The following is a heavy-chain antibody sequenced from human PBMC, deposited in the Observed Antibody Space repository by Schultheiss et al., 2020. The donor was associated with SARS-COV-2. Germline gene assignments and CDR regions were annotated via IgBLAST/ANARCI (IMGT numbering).Heavy chain of an antibody. Sequence: GGSLRLSCAASGFTFSSYAMYWVRQAPGKGLEWVAVITYDGSNKYYADSAKGRFTISRDNSKNTLYLQMNSLRAEYTAVYYCARDGGEGITIFGVVRHYYYMDVLGKGTTVTVSS. CDR2: ITYDGSNK. D-gene: IGHD3-3*01. CDR1: GFTFSSYA. V-gene: IGHV3-30*04. J-gene: IGHJ6*03. CDR3: ARDGGEGITIFGVVRHYYYMDV.